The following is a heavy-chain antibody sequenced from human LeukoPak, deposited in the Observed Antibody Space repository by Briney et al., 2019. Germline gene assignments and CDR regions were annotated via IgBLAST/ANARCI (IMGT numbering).Heavy chain of an antibody. V-gene: IGHV4-59*08. D-gene: IGHD6-19*01. CDR1: GGSIRSYY. CDR2: IYYSGSP. Sequence: SETLSLPFPVPGGSIRSYYWSWVRPPPGKGLEWIGYIYYSGSPNYNSSLKSRVTISVDPSKHQFSLKLSSVTAADTGVYYCATSSGWPGGDYWGQGTLVTVSS. J-gene: IGHJ4*02. CDR3: ATSSGWPGGDY.